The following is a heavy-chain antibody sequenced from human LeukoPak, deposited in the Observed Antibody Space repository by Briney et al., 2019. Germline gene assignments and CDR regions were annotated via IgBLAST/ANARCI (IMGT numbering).Heavy chain of an antibody. Sequence: PGGSLRLSCAASGFTFSSYWMSWVRQAPGKGLEWVANIKQDGSEKYYVDSVKGRFTISRDNAKNSLYLQMNSLRAKDTAVYYCVVVVRGLWFGELLDAFDIWGQGTMVTVSS. V-gene: IGHV3-7*01. CDR2: IKQDGSEK. CDR3: VVVVRGLWFGELLDAFDI. D-gene: IGHD3-10*01. J-gene: IGHJ3*02. CDR1: GFTFSSYW.